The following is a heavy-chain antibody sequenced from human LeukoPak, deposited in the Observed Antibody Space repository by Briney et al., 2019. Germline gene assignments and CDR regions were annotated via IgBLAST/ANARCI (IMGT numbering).Heavy chain of an antibody. V-gene: IGHV3-23*01. J-gene: IGHJ6*02. CDR1: GFTFSSYA. CDR3: AKDGGYGDYSDYYYYGMDV. D-gene: IGHD4-17*01. Sequence: GVSLRLSCAASGFTFSSYAMSWVRQAPGKGLEWVSAISGSGGSTYYADSVKGRFTISRDNSKNTLYLQMNSLRAEDTAVYYCAKDGGYGDYSDYYYYGMDVWGQGTTVTVSS. CDR2: ISGSGGST.